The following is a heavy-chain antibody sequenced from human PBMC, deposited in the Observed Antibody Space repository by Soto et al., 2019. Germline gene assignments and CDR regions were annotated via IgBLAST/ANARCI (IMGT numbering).Heavy chain of an antibody. Sequence: GGSLRLSCAASGFTFSSYSMNWVRQAPGKGLEWVSSISSSSSYIYYADSVKGRFTISRDNAKNSLYLQMNSLRAEDTAVYYCARAQYYDILTGYYEYFQHWGQGTLVTVSS. CDR1: GFTFSSYS. CDR2: ISSSSSYI. J-gene: IGHJ1*01. D-gene: IGHD3-9*01. V-gene: IGHV3-21*01. CDR3: ARAQYYDILTGYYEYFQH.